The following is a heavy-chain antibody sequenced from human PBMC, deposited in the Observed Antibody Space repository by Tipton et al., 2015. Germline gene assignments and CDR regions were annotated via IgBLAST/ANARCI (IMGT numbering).Heavy chain of an antibody. D-gene: IGHD2-21*01. J-gene: IGHJ5*02. CDR1: GYSIATGYY. Sequence: TLSLTCAVSGYSIATGYYWGWIRQPPGKGLEWIGNSYHSGTTYYNPSLKSRVIISVDTSKNQFSLKLSSVTAADTAVYYCASGCINFSCYYWFDPWGPGTLVTVSS. CDR3: ASGCINFSCYYWFDP. CDR2: SYHSGTT. V-gene: IGHV4-38-2*01.